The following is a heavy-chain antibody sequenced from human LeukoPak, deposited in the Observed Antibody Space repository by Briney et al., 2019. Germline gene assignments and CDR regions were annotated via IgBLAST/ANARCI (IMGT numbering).Heavy chain of an antibody. D-gene: IGHD1-1*01. J-gene: IGHJ4*02. Sequence: SETLSLTCTVSGGSISSSSYYWGWIRQPPGKGLEWIGIISYSGNTYYNPSLKSRVTISIDTSKNHFSLKLNSVTAADTAIYYCARDTNYWGQGTLVTVSS. V-gene: IGHV4-39*07. CDR2: ISYSGNT. CDR3: ARDTNY. CDR1: GGSISSSSYY.